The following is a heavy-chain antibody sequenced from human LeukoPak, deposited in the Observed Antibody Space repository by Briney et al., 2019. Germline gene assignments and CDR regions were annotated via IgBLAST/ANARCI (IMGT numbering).Heavy chain of an antibody. V-gene: IGHV4-4*02. Sequence: PSGTLSLTCIVSGVSMRSSNWWSWVRQPPGEGLEWIGEIYHTGSTNYNPSLESRLTISVDKPEKQFSLKLSSVTAADTAVYYCARDKGGSGSPVNWFDPWGQGTLVTVSS. D-gene: IGHD3-10*01. CDR1: GVSMRSSNW. CDR2: IYHTGST. CDR3: ARDKGGSGSPVNWFDP. J-gene: IGHJ5*02.